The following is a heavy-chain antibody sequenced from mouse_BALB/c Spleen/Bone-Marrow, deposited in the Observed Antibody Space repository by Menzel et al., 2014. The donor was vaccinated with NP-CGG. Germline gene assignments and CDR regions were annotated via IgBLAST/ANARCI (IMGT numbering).Heavy chain of an antibody. D-gene: IGHD4-1*01. J-gene: IGHJ3*01. Sequence: QVQLKVSGAELARPGASVKLSCKASGYTFTSYTIQWVKQRPGKGLEWIGYISPSSGYTDYNQKFKDKTTLTADKSSNTAYMQLTSLTSEDSAVYSCAREARTGAWFTYWGQGTMVTVSA. CDR3: AREARTGAWFTY. V-gene: IGHV1-4*02. CDR2: ISPSSGYT. CDR1: GYTFTSYT.